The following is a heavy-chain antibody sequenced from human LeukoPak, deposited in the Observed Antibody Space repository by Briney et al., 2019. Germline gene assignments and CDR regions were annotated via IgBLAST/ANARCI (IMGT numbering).Heavy chain of an antibody. D-gene: IGHD3-3*01. CDR3: AGNSLTGVWSGFFDY. J-gene: IGHJ4*02. CDR1: GGSFSGYY. V-gene: IGHV4-34*01. CDR2: INHSGST. Sequence: PSETLSLTCAVYGGSFSGYYWSWIRQPPGKGLEWIGEINHSGSTNYNPSLKSRVTISVDTSKNQFSLKLSSVTAADTAVYYCAGNSLTGVWSGFFDYWGQGTLVTVSS.